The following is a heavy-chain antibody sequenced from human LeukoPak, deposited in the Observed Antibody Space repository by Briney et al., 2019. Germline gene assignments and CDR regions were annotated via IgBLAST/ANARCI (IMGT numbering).Heavy chain of an antibody. CDR1: GFIFSSYW. CDR2: IKQDGNQY. D-gene: IGHD4-23*01. CDR3: ARNLNYPDGGSTFDFDY. V-gene: IGHV3-7*01. Sequence: GGSLRLSCAASGFIFSSYWMAWVRQAPGKGLEWVANIKQDGNQYNYMDTVKGRFTISRDNTRKSLYLHMDSLRAEDTAIYFCARNLNYPDGGSTFDFDYWGQGTLVTVSS. J-gene: IGHJ4*02.